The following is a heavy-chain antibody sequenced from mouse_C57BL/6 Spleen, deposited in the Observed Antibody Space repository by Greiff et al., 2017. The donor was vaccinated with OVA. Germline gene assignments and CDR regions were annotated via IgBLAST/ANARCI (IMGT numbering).Heavy chain of an antibody. Sequence: EVKLMESGGGLVKPGGSLKLSCAASGFTFSDYGMHWVRQAPEKGLEWVAYISSGSSTIYYADTVKGRFTISRDNAKNTLFLQMTSLRSEDTAMYYCAREGDYWAWFADWGQGTLVTVSA. CDR2: ISSGSSTI. CDR1: GFTFSDYG. D-gene: IGHD1-1*01. V-gene: IGHV5-17*01. J-gene: IGHJ3*01. CDR3: AREGDYWAWFAD.